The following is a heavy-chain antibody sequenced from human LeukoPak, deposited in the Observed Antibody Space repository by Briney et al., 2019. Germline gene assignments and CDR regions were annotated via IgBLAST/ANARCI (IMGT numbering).Heavy chain of an antibody. V-gene: IGHV4-4*07. J-gene: IGHJ6*03. D-gene: IGHD2-2*01. CDR2: IYTSGST. Sequence: SETLSLTCAVYGRSFSGYYWSWIRQPAGKGLEWIGRIYTSGSTNYNPSLKSRVTMSVDTSKNQFSLKLSSVTAADTAVYYCAREFIVVVPAASRLYYYYMDVWGKGTTVTISS. CDR3: AREFIVVVPAASRLYYYYMDV. CDR1: GRSFSGYY.